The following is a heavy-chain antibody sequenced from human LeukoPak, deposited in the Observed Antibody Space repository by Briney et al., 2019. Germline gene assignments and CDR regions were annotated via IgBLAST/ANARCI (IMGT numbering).Heavy chain of an antibody. D-gene: IGHD3-10*01. J-gene: IGHJ4*02. CDR3: ARQKRGYYYGSGSYDY. CDR2: IYHSGST. V-gene: IGHV4-38-2*02. CDR1: GYSISSGYY. Sequence: SETLSLTCTVSGYSISSGYYWGWIRQPPGKGLEWIGSIYHSGSTYYNPSLKSRVTISVDTSKNQFSLKLSSVTAADTAVYYCARQKRGYYYGSGSYDYWGQGTLVTVSS.